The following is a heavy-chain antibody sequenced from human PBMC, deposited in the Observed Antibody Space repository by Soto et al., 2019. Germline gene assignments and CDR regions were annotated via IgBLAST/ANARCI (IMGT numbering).Heavy chain of an antibody. Sequence: SETLSLTCTVSGGSISSSSYYWGWIRQPPGKGLEWIGSIYYSGSTYYNPSLKSRVTISIDTSKNQFSLKLSSVTAADTAVYYCARHKGHIVGYYGMDVWGQGTTVTVSS. CDR1: GGSISSSSYY. J-gene: IGHJ6*02. D-gene: IGHD2-21*01. V-gene: IGHV4-39*01. CDR2: IYYSGST. CDR3: ARHKGHIVGYYGMDV.